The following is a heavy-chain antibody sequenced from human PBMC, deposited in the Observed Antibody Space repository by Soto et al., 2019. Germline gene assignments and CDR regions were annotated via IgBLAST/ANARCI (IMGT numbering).Heavy chain of an antibody. CDR3: ARVLGGFGDLWVVGFDP. D-gene: IGHD3-10*01. V-gene: IGHV1-18*01. J-gene: IGHJ5*02. CDR1: GYTFTSYG. CDR2: ISAYNGNT. Sequence: ASVKVSCKASGYTFTSYGISWVRQAPGQGLEWMGWISAYNGNTNYAQKLQGRVTMTTDTSTSTAYMELRSLRSDDTAVYYCARVLGGFGDLWVVGFDPWGQEALLPVSS.